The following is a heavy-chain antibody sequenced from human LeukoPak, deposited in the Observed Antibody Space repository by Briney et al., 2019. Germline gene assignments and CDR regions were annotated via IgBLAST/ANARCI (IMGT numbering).Heavy chain of an antibody. D-gene: IGHD4-17*01. CDR2: IYSGGST. V-gene: IGHV3-66*01. Sequence: PGGSLRLSCAASGFTVSSNYMSWVRQAPGKGLEWVSVIYSGGSTYYADSVKGRFTISRDNSKSTLYLQMNSLRAEDTAVYYCARAGTVTNDAPANYWGQGTLVTVSS. CDR1: GFTVSSNY. CDR3: ARAGTVTNDAPANY. J-gene: IGHJ4*02.